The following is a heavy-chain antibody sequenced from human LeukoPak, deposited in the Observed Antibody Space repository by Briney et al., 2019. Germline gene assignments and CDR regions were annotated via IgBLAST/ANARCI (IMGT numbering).Heavy chain of an antibody. CDR3: AREDRVYHYASSGYYDY. V-gene: IGHV3-53*01. Sequence: GGSLRLSCAASGFTVSSNYMSWVRQSPGKGLEWVSDIYNDGSTFYADSVKGRFTISRDNSKNTLYLQMDSLRAEDTAVYYCAREDRVYHYASSGYYDYWGQGTLVTVSS. CDR1: GFTVSSNY. CDR2: IYNDGST. D-gene: IGHD3-22*01. J-gene: IGHJ4*02.